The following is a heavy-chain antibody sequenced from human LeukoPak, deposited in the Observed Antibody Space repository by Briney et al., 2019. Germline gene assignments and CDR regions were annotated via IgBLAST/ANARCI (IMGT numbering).Heavy chain of an antibody. CDR3: AANSGYDRSLDY. CDR1: GGSISSGSYY. Sequence: PSQTLSLTCTVSGGSISSGSYYWSWIRQPAGKGLEWIGRIYTSGSTNYNPSLKSRVTMSVDTSKNQFSLKLSSVTAADTAVYYCAANSGYDRSLDYWGQGTLVTVSS. J-gene: IGHJ4*02. D-gene: IGHD5-12*01. V-gene: IGHV4-61*02. CDR2: IYTSGST.